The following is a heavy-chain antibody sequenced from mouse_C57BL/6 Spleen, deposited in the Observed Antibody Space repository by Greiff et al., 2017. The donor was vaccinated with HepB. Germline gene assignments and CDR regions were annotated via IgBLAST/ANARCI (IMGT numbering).Heavy chain of an antibody. CDR2: IRLKSDNYAT. V-gene: IGHV6-3*01. CDR3: TEDWAWFAY. J-gene: IGHJ3*01. D-gene: IGHD4-1*01. CDR1: GFTFSNYW. Sequence: EVQRVESGGGLVQPGGSMKLSCVASGFTFSNYWMNWVRQSPEKGLEWVAQIRLKSDNYATHYAESVKGRFTISRDDSKSSVYLQMNNLRAEDTGIYYCTEDWAWFAYWGQGTLVTVSA.